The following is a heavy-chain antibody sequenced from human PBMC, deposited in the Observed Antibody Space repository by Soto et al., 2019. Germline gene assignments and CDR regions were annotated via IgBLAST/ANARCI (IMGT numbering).Heavy chain of an antibody. J-gene: IGHJ5*02. CDR1: GGTFSSYA. Sequence: SVKVSCKASGGTFSSYAISWVRQAPGQGLEWMGGIIPIFGTANYAQKFQGRVTITADKSTSTAYMELSSLRSEDTAVYYCARDDHDSSVYSPNGFAPGGQGPRATVPS. V-gene: IGHV1-69*06. D-gene: IGHD3-22*01. CDR2: IIPIFGTA. CDR3: ARDDHDSSVYSPNGFAP.